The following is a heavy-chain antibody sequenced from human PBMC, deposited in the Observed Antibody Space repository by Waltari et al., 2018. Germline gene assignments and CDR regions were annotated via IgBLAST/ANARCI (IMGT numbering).Heavy chain of an antibody. V-gene: IGHV3-7*01. CDR1: GMTFSNYW. D-gene: IGHD4-17*01. Sequence: EVQLVESGGGSVQPGGSLRLSCAASGMTFSNYWMNWVRQAPGQGLEWVANIKQDGSEKNYVDSVEGRFSISRDNAQNSLYLQRNSLRAEDTAIYYCVTGLTTVTAKDYFDHWGQGALVTVS. CDR2: IKQDGSEK. J-gene: IGHJ4*02. CDR3: VTGLTTVTAKDYFDH.